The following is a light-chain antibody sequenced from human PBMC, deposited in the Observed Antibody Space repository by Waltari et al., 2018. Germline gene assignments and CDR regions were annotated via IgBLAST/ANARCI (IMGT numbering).Light chain of an antibody. CDR1: QSVGGN. Sequence: EIVLTQSPATLSLSQGQRGTLPCRASQSVGGNLAWYQQKPGQAPRLLIYDASNRATGIPARFSGSGSGTDFTLTISSLEPEDFAVYYCQQRRTWPSITFGQGTRLEI. CDR2: DAS. V-gene: IGKV3-11*01. CDR3: QQRRTWPSIT. J-gene: IGKJ5*01.